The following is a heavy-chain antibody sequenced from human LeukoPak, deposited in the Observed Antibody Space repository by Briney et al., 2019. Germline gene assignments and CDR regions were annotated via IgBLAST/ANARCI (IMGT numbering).Heavy chain of an antibody. D-gene: IGHD3-9*01. CDR2: ISYDGSNK. Sequence: GGSLRLSCAASGFTFSSYGMHWVRQAPGKGLEWVAVISYDGSNKYYADSVKGRFTISRDNSKNTLYLQTNSLRAEDTAVYYCAKDLSFPLRYFDWLQAGNPGDYYGMDVWGQGTTVTVSS. J-gene: IGHJ6*02. V-gene: IGHV3-30*18. CDR3: AKDLSFPLRYFDWLQAGNPGDYYGMDV. CDR1: GFTFSSYG.